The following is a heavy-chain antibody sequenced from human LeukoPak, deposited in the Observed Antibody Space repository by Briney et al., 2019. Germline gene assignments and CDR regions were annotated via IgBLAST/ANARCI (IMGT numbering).Heavy chain of an antibody. D-gene: IGHD1-26*01. J-gene: IGHJ4*02. CDR2: YYYSGST. Sequence: PSETLSLTCTVSGSSISRNHWSWVRQPPGKGLEWIAFYYYSGSTSYNPSLQSRLTMSVDTSKNHLSLKLTSVTAADTAVYYCARDSGNYRFDYWGQGTLVIVSS. CDR1: GSSISRNH. V-gene: IGHV4-59*01. CDR3: ARDSGNYRFDY.